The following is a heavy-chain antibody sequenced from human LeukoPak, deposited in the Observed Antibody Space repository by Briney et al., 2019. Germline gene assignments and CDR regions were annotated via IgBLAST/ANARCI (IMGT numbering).Heavy chain of an antibody. CDR3: ARAYDSGGFYYFDY. J-gene: IGHJ4*02. CDR2: IYTSGST. CDR1: GGSISSYY. D-gene: IGHD3-22*01. Sequence: PWETLSLTCTVSGGSISSYYWSWIRQPAGKGLEWIGRIYTSGSTNYNPSLKSRVTMSVDTSKNQVSLKLSSVTAADTAVYYCARAYDSGGFYYFDYWGQGTLVTVSS. V-gene: IGHV4-4*07.